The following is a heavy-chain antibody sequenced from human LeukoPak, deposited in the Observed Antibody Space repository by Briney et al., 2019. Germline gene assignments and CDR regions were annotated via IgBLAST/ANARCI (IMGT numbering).Heavy chain of an antibody. CDR2: IYYSGST. D-gene: IGHD5-18*01. CDR3: ARGGIQLWPAFDY. CDR1: GGSISSGDYY. V-gene: IGHV4-30-4*01. Sequence: PSETLSLTCTVSGGSISSGDYYWSWIRQPPGKGPEWIGYIYYSGSTYYNPSLKSQVTISVDTSKNQFSLKLSSVTAADTAVYYCARGGIQLWPAFDYWGQGTLVTVSS. J-gene: IGHJ4*02.